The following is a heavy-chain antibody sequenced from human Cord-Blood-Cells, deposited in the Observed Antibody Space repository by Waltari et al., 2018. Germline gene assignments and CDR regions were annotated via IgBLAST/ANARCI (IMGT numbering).Heavy chain of an antibody. CDR2: MNPNSGNT. Sequence: QVQLVQPGAEVKKPGASATVSCKASGYNFTRYDINWCRQATGQGLEWMGWMNPNSGNTGYAQKFQGRVTITRNTSISTAYMELSSLRSEDTAVYYCARGRGGGGDDAFDIWGQGTMVTVSS. CDR3: ARGRGGGGDDAFDI. V-gene: IGHV1-8*03. CDR1: GYNFTRYD. D-gene: IGHD7-27*01. J-gene: IGHJ3*02.